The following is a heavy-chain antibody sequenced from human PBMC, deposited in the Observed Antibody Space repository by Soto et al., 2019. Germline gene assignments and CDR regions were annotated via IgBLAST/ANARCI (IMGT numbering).Heavy chain of an antibody. Sequence: GGSLRLSCTASGFTFSAYAMHWFRQAPGKGLEWVAIIWYDGSQKYYGDSVKGRFTISRDNSKSTLYLLMDSLRADDTAVYYCARVASGVSYIDYWGQGTLVTVSS. V-gene: IGHV3-33*01. D-gene: IGHD2-8*02. CDR2: IWYDGSQK. CDR3: ARVASGVSYIDY. CDR1: GFTFSAYA. J-gene: IGHJ4*02.